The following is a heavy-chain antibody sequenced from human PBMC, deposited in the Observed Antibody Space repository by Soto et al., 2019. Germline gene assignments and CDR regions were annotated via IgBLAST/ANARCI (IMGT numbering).Heavy chain of an antibody. Sequence: ASVKVSCKASGYTFTGYYMHWVRQAPGQGLEWMGWINPNSGGTNYAQKFQGRVTMTRDTSISTAHMELSRLRSDDTAVYYCARVGGYSYVQGIDYWGQGTLVTVSS. CDR1: GYTFTGYY. CDR3: ARVGGYSYVQGIDY. V-gene: IGHV1-2*02. D-gene: IGHD5-18*01. CDR2: INPNSGGT. J-gene: IGHJ4*02.